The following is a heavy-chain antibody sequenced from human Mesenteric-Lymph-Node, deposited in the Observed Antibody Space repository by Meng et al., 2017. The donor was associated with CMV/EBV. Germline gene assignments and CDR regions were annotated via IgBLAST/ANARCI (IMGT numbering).Heavy chain of an antibody. CDR3: ARDHYYYGMDV. J-gene: IGHJ6*02. CDR2: INPKSGGS. Sequence: ASVQISCKASGYTFSGYYIHWVRQAPGQGLEGMGLINPKSGGSNYTQKFQGRVTMTRDTYISTSYLELSRLGSDDTAVYYWARDHYYYGMDVWGQGTPVTVSS. V-gene: IGHV1-2*02. CDR1: GYTFSGYY.